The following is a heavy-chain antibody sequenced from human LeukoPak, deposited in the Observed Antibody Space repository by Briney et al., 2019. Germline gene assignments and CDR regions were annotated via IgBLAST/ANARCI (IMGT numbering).Heavy chain of an antibody. CDR3: ARHPMTTVTRTPYNWFDP. CDR1: GGSISSGGYY. J-gene: IGHJ5*02. Sequence: PSQTLSLTCTVSGGSISSGGYYWSWIRQHPGKGLEWIGYIYYGGSTYYNPSLKSRVTIPVDTSKNQFSLKLSSVTAADTAVYYCARHPMTTVTRTPYNWFDPWGQGTLVTVSS. CDR2: IYYGGST. D-gene: IGHD4-17*01. V-gene: IGHV4-31*03.